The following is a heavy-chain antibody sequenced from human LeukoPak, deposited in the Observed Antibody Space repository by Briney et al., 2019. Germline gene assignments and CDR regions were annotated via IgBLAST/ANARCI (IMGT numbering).Heavy chain of an antibody. Sequence: PSETLSLTCTVSGYSIRSGYYWGWIRQPPGKGLEWIGSIYHSGSIYHKPSLKSRVTISVDTSKNQFSLKLSSVTAADTAVYYCARVPTVTFFDYWGQGTLVTVSS. CDR2: IYHSGSI. CDR3: ARVPTVTFFDY. D-gene: IGHD4-17*01. CDR1: GYSIRSGYY. V-gene: IGHV4-38-2*02. J-gene: IGHJ4*02.